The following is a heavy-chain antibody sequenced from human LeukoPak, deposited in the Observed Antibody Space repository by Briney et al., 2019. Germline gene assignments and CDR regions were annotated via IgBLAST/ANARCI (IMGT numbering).Heavy chain of an antibody. J-gene: IGHJ4*02. Sequence: SETLSFTCTASGASFSSYYWSWIRQPPGKGLDWIGYIYYSGSTNYNPSLKSRVTISVDTSKNQFSLKLSSVTAADTAVYYCARDLGSAWGYFDYWGQGTLVTVSS. CDR3: ARDLGSAWGYFDY. D-gene: IGHD2-15*01. V-gene: IGHV4-59*01. CDR2: IYYSGST. CDR1: GASFSSYY.